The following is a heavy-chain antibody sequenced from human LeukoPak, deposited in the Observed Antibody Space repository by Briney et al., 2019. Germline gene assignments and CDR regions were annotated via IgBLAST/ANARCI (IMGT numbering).Heavy chain of an antibody. J-gene: IGHJ4*02. CDR3: VKDNPLDY. Sequence: GGSLRLSCGASGFTFSSYWMHWVRQAPGKGLVWVSRINNGGSSTSYADSVKGRFTISRDNSKNTLYLQMNSLRAEDTALYYCVKDNPLDYWGQGTLVIVSS. V-gene: IGHV3-74*01. D-gene: IGHD1-14*01. CDR1: GFTFSSYW. CDR2: INNGGSST.